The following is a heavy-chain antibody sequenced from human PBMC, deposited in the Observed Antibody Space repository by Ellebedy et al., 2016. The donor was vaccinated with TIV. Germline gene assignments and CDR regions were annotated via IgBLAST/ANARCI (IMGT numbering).Heavy chain of an antibody. V-gene: IGHV3-48*03. Sequence: GESLKISCAVSGFTFSSYGMNWVRQAPGKGLEWVSYISGSASVTAYADSVKGRFTISRDNARTSLYLQMNSMRVDDTAMYYCARSYGARTSGPWGQGTLVTVSS. CDR2: ISGSASVT. J-gene: IGHJ5*02. CDR3: ARSYGARTSGP. D-gene: IGHD3-16*01. CDR1: GFTFSSYG.